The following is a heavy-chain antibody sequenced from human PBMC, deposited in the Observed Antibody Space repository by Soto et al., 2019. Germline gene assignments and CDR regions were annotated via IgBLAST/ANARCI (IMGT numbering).Heavy chain of an antibody. CDR2: INAGNGNT. V-gene: IGHV1-3*01. Sequence: QVPLVQSGAEVKKPGASVKVSCKASGYTFTSYAMHWVRQAPGQRLEWMGWINAGNGNTKYPQKFQGRVTITRDTSASTAYMELSSLRSEDTAVYYCARVARPYSSSWYYFDYWGQGTLVTVSS. CDR3: ARVARPYSSSWYYFDY. CDR1: GYTFTSYA. D-gene: IGHD6-13*01. J-gene: IGHJ4*02.